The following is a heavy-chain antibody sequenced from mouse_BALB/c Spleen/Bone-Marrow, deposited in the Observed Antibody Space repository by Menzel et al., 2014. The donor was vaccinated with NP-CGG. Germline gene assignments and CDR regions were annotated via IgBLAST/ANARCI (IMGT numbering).Heavy chain of an antibody. CDR1: GYTFTSYW. V-gene: IGHV1-87*01. CDR2: IYPGDGDT. J-gene: IGHJ4*01. CDR3: ARYYYAMDY. Sequence: SGAELARPGASVKLSCKASGYTFTSYWMQWVKQRPGQGLEWIGAIYPGDGDTRYTQKFKGKATLTADKSSSTAYMQLSSLASEDSAVYYRARYYYAMDYWGQGTSVTVSS.